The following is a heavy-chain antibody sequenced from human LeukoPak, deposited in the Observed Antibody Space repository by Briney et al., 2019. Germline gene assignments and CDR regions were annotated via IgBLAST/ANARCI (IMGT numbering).Heavy chain of an antibody. CDR2: INHSGST. Sequence: SETLSLTCAVYGGSFSGYYWSWLRQPPGKGLEGIGEINHSGSTNYNPSLKSRVTISVDTSKNQFSLKLSSVTAADTAVYYCARVSYYCSGGSCYSGAFDIWGQGTMVTVSS. V-gene: IGHV4-34*01. J-gene: IGHJ3*02. CDR1: GGSFSGYY. CDR3: ARVSYYCSGGSCYSGAFDI. D-gene: IGHD2-15*01.